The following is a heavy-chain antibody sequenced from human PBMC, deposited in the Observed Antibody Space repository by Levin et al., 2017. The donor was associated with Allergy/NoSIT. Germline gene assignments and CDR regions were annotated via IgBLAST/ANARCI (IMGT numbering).Heavy chain of an antibody. D-gene: IGHD5-18*01. CDR1: GASIGNKDYY. CDR2: IFNGGRP. CDR3: ARDAINTAKGRFDY. V-gene: IGHV4-31*03. J-gene: IGHJ4*01. Sequence: TLSLTCTVSGASIGNKDYYWTWIRQHPGEGLEWIGYIFNGGRPYYNPSLKSRLTISLDTSKNQLSLKLSSVTAADTAVYYCARDAINTAKGRFDYWGHGTLVTVSS.